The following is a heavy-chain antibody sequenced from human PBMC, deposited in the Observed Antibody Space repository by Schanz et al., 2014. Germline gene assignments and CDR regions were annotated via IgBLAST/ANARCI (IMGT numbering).Heavy chain of an antibody. CDR1: GFTFSSYA. Sequence: EVQLLESGGGLVQPGGSLRLSCAASGFTFSSYAMTWVRQAPGMGLEWVSAISGRDGSTYYADSVRGRFTISRDNSKNTLYLQMNSLRAEGTAVYYCANNWNLDYWGQGTLVTVSS. CDR3: ANNWNLDY. J-gene: IGHJ4*02. D-gene: IGHD1-20*01. CDR2: ISGRDGST. V-gene: IGHV3-23*01.